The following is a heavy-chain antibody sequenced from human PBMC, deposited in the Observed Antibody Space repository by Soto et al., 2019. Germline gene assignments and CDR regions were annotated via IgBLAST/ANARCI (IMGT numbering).Heavy chain of an antibody. CDR3: AKDQPATVTTKGRWFDP. D-gene: IGHD4-17*01. Sequence: QVQLVESGGGVVQPGRSLRLSCAASGFTFSSYGMHWVRQAPCKGLEWVAVISYDGSNKYYADSVKGRFTISRDNSKNTLYLQMNSLRAEDTAVYYCAKDQPATVTTKGRWFDPWGQGTLVTVSS. CDR1: GFTFSSYG. CDR2: ISYDGSNK. V-gene: IGHV3-30*18. J-gene: IGHJ5*02.